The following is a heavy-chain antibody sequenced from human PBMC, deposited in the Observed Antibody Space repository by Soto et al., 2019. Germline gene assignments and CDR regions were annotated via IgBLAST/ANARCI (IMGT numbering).Heavy chain of an antibody. CDR1: GDPFNSYT. J-gene: IGHJ4*02. CDR2: IIPVFGMS. V-gene: IGHV1-69*02. CDR3: AKESGYYHGSGSYYYFDH. D-gene: IGHD3-10*01. Sequence: QVQLVQSGAEVKKPGSSVKVSCKTSGDPFNSYTISWVRQAPGRGLEWMGRIIPVFGMSNYAERFQGRVTITADEATSTAFMELSSPTSDDTAIYFCAKESGYYHGSGSYYYFDHWGQGTPVNVSS.